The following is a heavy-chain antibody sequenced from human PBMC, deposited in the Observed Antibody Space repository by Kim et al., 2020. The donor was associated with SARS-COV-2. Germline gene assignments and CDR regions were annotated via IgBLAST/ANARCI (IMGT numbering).Heavy chain of an antibody. J-gene: IGHJ4*02. Sequence: ASVKVSCKASGYTFTSYGMHWVRQAPGQRLEWMGWINGGTGNTKYSQKFEGRVTITRDTSASTAYMELSSPRSEDTAVYYCARDHRYCSGSTCYGEAIDYWGQGTLVTVSS. V-gene: IGHV1-3*01. CDR1: GYTFTSYG. CDR3: ARDHRYCSGSTCYGEAIDY. D-gene: IGHD2-2*01. CDR2: INGGTGNT.